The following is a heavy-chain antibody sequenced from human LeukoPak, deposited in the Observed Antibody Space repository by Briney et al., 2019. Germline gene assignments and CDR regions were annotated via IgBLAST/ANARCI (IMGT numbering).Heavy chain of an antibody. V-gene: IGHV3-48*03. Sequence: GGVLRLSCAASGFTFSSYEMNWVRQAPGKGLEWVSYISSSGSTIYYADSVKGRFTISRDNAKNSLYLQMNSLRAEDTAVYYCARGYGMVRGFSIGYWGQGTLVTVSS. D-gene: IGHD3-10*01. CDR2: ISSSGSTI. CDR3: ARGYGMVRGFSIGY. J-gene: IGHJ4*02. CDR1: GFTFSSYE.